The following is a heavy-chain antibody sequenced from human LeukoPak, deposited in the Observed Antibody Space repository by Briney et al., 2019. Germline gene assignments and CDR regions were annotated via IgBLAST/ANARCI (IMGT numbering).Heavy chain of an antibody. Sequence: SETLSLTCTVSGGSISSYYWTWIRRPPGKGLEWIGYIYYSGTTYYNPSLKSRVTISLDTSKNKFSLNLTSVNVADTDVYYCARGGDFWSGYFAFDIWGQGTMVTVSS. V-gene: IGHV4-59*01. CDR2: IYYSGTT. D-gene: IGHD3-3*01. J-gene: IGHJ3*02. CDR3: ARGGDFWSGYFAFDI. CDR1: GGSISSYY.